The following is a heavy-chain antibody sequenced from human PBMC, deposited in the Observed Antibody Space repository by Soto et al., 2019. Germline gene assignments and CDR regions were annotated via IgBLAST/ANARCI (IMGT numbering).Heavy chain of an antibody. V-gene: IGHV4-4*07. CDR3: VRDGTKTLRDWFDP. J-gene: IGHJ5*02. Sequence: SEPLSINDSVSGVSNVSYYWNCIRKPRGKGLEWIGHIYATVITGYNPSLKSRVIMSVDTSKKQFSLKLRSVTAADTDVYYCVRDGTKTLRDWFDPWGQG. CDR1: GVSNVSYY. CDR2: IYATVIT. D-gene: IGHD1-1*01.